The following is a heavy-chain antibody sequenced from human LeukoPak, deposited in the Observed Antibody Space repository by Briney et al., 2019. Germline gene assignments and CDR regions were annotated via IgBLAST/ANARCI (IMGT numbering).Heavy chain of an antibody. CDR2: IYDSGNT. V-gene: IGHV4-59*01. D-gene: IGHD2-2*01. Sequence: SETLSLTCTVSGGSISSYYWSWIRQPPGKGLEWIGYIYDSGNTNYNPSLKSRVTISIDTSKNQFSLKLSSVTAADTAVYYCARDRYCSSTSCYWDYYYGMDVWGQGTTVTVSS. CDR3: ARDRYCSSTSCYWDYYYGMDV. CDR1: GGSISSYY. J-gene: IGHJ6*02.